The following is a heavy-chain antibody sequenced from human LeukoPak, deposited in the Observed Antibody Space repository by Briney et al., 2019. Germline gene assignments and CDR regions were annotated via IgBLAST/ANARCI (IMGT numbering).Heavy chain of an antibody. CDR2: ISSSSYI. Sequence: GGSLTLSCAASGFTFSGYSMNWVRQAPGKGLEWVSSISSSSYIYYADSVKGRFTISRNNAKNSLYLQMNSLRAEDTAVYYCARGVVRYFDYWGQGALVTVSS. V-gene: IGHV3-21*01. J-gene: IGHJ4*02. CDR3: ARGVVRYFDY. D-gene: IGHD3-9*01. CDR1: GFTFSGYS.